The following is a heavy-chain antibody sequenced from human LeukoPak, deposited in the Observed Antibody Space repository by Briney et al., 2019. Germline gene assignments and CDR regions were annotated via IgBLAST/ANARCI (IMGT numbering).Heavy chain of an antibody. CDR3: ELLGITIFGEVRT. J-gene: IGHJ5*02. Sequence: SETLSLTCAVYGGSFSGYYWSWFRQPPGKGLEWIGEINHSGSTNYNPSLKSRVTISVDTSKNQFSLKLSSVTAADTAVYYCELLGITIFGEVRTWGQGTLVTVSS. V-gene: IGHV4-34*01. D-gene: IGHD3-3*01. CDR2: INHSGST. CDR1: GGSFSGYY.